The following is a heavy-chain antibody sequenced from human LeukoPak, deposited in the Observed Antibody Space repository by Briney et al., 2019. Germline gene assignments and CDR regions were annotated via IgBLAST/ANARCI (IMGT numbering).Heavy chain of an antibody. Sequence: SETLSLTCTVSGGSISGFYWSWIRQPPGKGLEWIGYIYYSGSTNYNPSLKSRVTISVDTSKNQFSLKLSSVTAGDTAVYYCASHSGYDFSYFDYWGQGTLVTVSS. CDR3: ASHSGYDFSYFDY. V-gene: IGHV4-59*01. CDR2: IYYSGST. D-gene: IGHD5-12*01. CDR1: GGSISGFY. J-gene: IGHJ4*02.